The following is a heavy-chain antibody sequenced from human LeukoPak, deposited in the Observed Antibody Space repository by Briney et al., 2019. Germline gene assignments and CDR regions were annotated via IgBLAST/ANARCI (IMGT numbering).Heavy chain of an antibody. CDR2: ISAYNGNT. J-gene: IGHJ5*02. Sequence: EASVKVSCKASGYTFTSYGISWVRQAPGQGLEWMGWISAYNGNTNYAQKLQGRVTMTTDTSTSTAYIELRSLISDDTAVYYCARGQSRGNWFDPWGQGTLVTVSS. D-gene: IGHD3-10*01. CDR3: ARGQSRGNWFDP. V-gene: IGHV1-18*01. CDR1: GYTFTSYG.